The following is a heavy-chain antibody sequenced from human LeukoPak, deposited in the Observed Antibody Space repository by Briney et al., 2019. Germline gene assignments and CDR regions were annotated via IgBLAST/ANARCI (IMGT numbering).Heavy chain of an antibody. J-gene: IGHJ4*02. CDR1: GFTFSSYG. CDR2: ISYDGSNK. D-gene: IGHD5-12*01. CDR3: AKTDGIVTTGFDY. Sequence: GGSLRLSCAASGFTFSSYGMHWVRQAPGKGLEWVAVISYDGSNKYYADSVKGRFTISRDNSENTLYLQMNSLRAEDTAVYYCAKTDGIVTTGFDYWGQGTLVTVSS. V-gene: IGHV3-30*18.